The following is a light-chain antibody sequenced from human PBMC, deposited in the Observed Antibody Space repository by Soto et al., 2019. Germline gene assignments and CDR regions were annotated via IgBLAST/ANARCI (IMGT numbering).Light chain of an antibody. CDR1: QSVSNNY. V-gene: IGKV3-20*01. Sequence: EIVLTQAPSTLSLSPGERATTYCSASQSVSNNYLAWYQQKPGQAPRLLIYGASNRATGIPDRFSGSGSGTDFTLTISRLEPEDFAVYYCQQYGSSGTFGQGTKVDIK. J-gene: IGKJ1*01. CDR2: GAS. CDR3: QQYGSSGT.